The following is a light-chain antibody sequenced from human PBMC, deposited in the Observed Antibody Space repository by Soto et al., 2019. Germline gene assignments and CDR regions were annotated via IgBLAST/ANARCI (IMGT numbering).Light chain of an antibody. V-gene: IGLV2-8*01. CDR1: SSDVCGYNY. CDR3: SSYARNRDIL. J-gene: IGLJ3*02. Sequence: QCALTQPPSAYGSPGQSVAISCTRTSSDVCGYNYVSWYQQHPGKAPKLMIYEVSKRPSGVPDRFSGSKSGNTASLTVSGLQAEDEADYYCSSYARNRDILFGGGTKLTVL. CDR2: EVS.